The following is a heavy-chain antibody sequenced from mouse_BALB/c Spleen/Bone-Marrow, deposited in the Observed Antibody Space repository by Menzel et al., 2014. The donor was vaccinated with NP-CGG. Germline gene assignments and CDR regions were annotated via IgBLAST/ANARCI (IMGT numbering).Heavy chain of an antibody. CDR1: GYAFSAYW. V-gene: IGHV1-80*01. J-gene: IGHJ2*01. CDR3: TRTTATVDY. D-gene: IGHD1-2*01. Sequence: VKVVESGAELVRPGSSVKISCKASGYAFSAYWMNWVKQRPGQGLEWIGQIYPGDGDTNYNEKFKGEATLTADKSSSTAYMQLSSLTSEDSAVYLCTRTTATVDYWGQGTTLTVSS. CDR2: IYPGDGDT.